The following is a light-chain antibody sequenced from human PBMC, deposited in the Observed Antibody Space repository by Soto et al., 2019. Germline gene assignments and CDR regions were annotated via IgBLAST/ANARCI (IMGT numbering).Light chain of an antibody. CDR2: DAS. J-gene: IGKJ5*01. CDR1: PNIHQF. Sequence: DIQMTQSPSSLSASVGDRVPIACQASPNIHQFLNCYQQKPGRAPKLLIDDASNLEAGVPSRFRGSGSGTDFTFTISRLQPEDIATYYCQQYENLPTFGQGTRLEI. CDR3: QQYENLPT. V-gene: IGKV1-33*01.